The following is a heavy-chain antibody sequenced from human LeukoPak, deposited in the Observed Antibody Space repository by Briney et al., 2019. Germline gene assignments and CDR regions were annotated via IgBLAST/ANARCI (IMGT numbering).Heavy chain of an antibody. V-gene: IGHV3-53*01. Sequence: GSLRLSCAASGFTVSSSYLSWVRQAPRKGLEWVSLIYSGGDTSYANSVKGRFTISRDNSKNTLYLQMNSLRAEDTAVYYCARWGDSLDYWGQGTLVTVSS. CDR2: IYSGGDT. CDR1: GFTVSSSY. J-gene: IGHJ4*02. D-gene: IGHD3-10*01. CDR3: ARWGDSLDY.